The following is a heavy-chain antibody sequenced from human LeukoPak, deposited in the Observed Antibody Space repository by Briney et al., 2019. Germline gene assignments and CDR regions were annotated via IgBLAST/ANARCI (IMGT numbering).Heavy chain of an antibody. CDR3: ARGGCTSISCYLFDF. J-gene: IGHJ4*02. Sequence: GRPLRLSCAASGFTFSSYSMNWVRQAPGKGLEWVSSISSSSSYIYYADSVKGRFTISRDNAKNSLDLQMNSLRAEDTAVYYCARGGCTSISCYLFDFWGQGTLVTVSS. CDR1: GFTFSSYS. V-gene: IGHV3-21*01. CDR2: ISSSSSYI. D-gene: IGHD2-2*01.